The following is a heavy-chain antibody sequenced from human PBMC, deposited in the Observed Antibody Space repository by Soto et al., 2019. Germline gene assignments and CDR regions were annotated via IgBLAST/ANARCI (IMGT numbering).Heavy chain of an antibody. D-gene: IGHD2-8*01. V-gene: IGHV2-70*01. Sequence: SGPTLVNPTQTLTLTCTFSGFSLSTSGMCVSWIRQPPGKALEWLALIDWDDDKYYSTSLKTRLTISKDTSKNQVVLTMTNMDPVDTATYYCARIRTHHCTNGVCYTPHFDYWGQGTLVTVSS. CDR3: ARIRTHHCTNGVCYTPHFDY. CDR2: IDWDDDK. CDR1: GFSLSTSGMC. J-gene: IGHJ4*02.